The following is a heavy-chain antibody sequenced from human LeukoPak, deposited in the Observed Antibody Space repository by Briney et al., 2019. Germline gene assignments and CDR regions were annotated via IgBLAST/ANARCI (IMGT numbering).Heavy chain of an antibody. CDR3: ARDGSTHFGMDV. Sequence: SGTLSLTCTVSGGSISSYYWSWIRQPPGKGLEWIGYIYYSGSTNYNPSLKSRVTISVDTSKNQFSLKLSSVTAADTAVYYCARDGSTHFGMDVWGQGTTVTVSS. CDR1: GGSISSYY. J-gene: IGHJ6*02. V-gene: IGHV4-59*01. D-gene: IGHD1-26*01. CDR2: IYYSGST.